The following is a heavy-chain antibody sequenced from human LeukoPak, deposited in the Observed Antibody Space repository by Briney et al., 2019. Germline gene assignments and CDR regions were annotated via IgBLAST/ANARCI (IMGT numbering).Heavy chain of an antibody. V-gene: IGHV3-53*01. J-gene: IGHJ6*03. Sequence: GGSLRLSCAATGFTVSSNYMNWVRQAPGKGLEWVSVIYSTRTTYYADSVKGRFTISRDNSKNTVYLQMNSLRADDTAVYYCTGMSSPPLRRDYYYYMDVWGKGTTVTVSS. CDR1: GFTVSSNY. CDR3: TGMSSPPLRRDYYYYMDV. CDR2: IYSTRTT. D-gene: IGHD6-13*01.